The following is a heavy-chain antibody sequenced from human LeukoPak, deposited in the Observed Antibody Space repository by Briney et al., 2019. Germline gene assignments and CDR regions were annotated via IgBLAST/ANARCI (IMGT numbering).Heavy chain of an antibody. D-gene: IGHD3-9*01. V-gene: IGHV5-51*01. J-gene: IGHJ4*02. CDR2: IYPGDSDT. CDR3: GRQGVQYYDILTGYFPFDY. Sequence: GESLKISCKGSGYSFTSYWIGWVRQMPGKGPEWMGIIYPGDSDTRYSPSFQGQVTISADKSISTAYLQWSSLKASDTAMYYCGRQGVQYYDILTGYFPFDYWGQGTLVTVSS. CDR1: GYSFTSYW.